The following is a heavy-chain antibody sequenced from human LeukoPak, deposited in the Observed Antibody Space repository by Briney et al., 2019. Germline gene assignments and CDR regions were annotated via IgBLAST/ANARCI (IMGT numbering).Heavy chain of an antibody. CDR3: XXXXXWGSGYYYPIWFDP. J-gene: IGHJ5*02. Sequence: SGTLSLTCAVSGGSISSSNWWSWVRQPPGKGLEWIGGIYHSGSTNYNPSLKSRVTISVDTSKNQFSLKLSSVTAADPAVYYXXXXXXWGSGYYYPIWFDPWGQGTLVTVSS. CDR1: GGSISSSNW. V-gene: IGHV4-4*02. D-gene: IGHD3-22*01. CDR2: IYHSGST.